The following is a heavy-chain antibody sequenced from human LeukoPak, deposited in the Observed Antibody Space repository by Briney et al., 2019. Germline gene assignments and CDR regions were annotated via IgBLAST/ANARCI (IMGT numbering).Heavy chain of an antibody. J-gene: IGHJ4*02. CDR3: ARGDCSSTSCFDY. Sequence: SETLSLTCAVYGGSFSGYYWSWIRQPPGKGLEWIGEINHSGSTNYNPSLKSRVTISVDTSKNQFSLKLSSVTAADTAVYYCARGDCSSTSCFDYWGQGTLVTVSS. CDR1: GGSFSGYY. D-gene: IGHD2-2*01. V-gene: IGHV4-34*01. CDR2: INHSGST.